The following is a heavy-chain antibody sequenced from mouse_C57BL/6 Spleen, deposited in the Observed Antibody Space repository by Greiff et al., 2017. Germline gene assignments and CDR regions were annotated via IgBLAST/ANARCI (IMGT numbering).Heavy chain of an antibody. D-gene: IGHD1-1*01. Sequence: VQLQQPGAELVKPGASVKMSCKASGYTFTSYWITWVKQRPGQGLEWIGDIYPGSGSTNYNEKFKSKATLTVDTSSSTAYMQLSSLTSEDSAVYYCARSIYYYGSSYEYFDVWGTGTTVTVSS. CDR2: IYPGSGST. V-gene: IGHV1-55*01. CDR3: ARSIYYYGSSYEYFDV. CDR1: GYTFTSYW. J-gene: IGHJ1*03.